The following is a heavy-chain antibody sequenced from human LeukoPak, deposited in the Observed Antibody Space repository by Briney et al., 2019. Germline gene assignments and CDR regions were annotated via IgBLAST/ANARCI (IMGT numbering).Heavy chain of an antibody. CDR2: IRYDGSIK. Sequence: GGSLRLSCAASGFTFSSYGMHWIRQAPGKGLEWVAFIRYDGSIKYYADSVKGRFTISRDNSKDTLYLQMNSLRAEDTAVYYCARASASYYGSGSPSDYWGQGTLVTVSS. D-gene: IGHD3-10*01. CDR1: GFTFSSYG. V-gene: IGHV3-30*02. CDR3: ARASASYYGSGSPSDY. J-gene: IGHJ4*02.